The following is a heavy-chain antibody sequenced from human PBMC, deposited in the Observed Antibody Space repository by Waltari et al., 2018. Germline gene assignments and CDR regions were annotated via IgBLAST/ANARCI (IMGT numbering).Heavy chain of an antibody. CDR3: ATHTPFNDFGASGYFYFFDY. D-gene: IGHD3-22*01. Sequence: EVQLVESGGGLIQPGGSLRLSCAVSGVSVSDNYTPWVRQAPGKGLEWVSLLYREGSTSYAESVKGRFTISRDTSKNVLYLQVDRLTAGDTAVYYCATHTPFNDFGASGYFYFFDYWGRGTLVTVSS. V-gene: IGHV3-53*01. J-gene: IGHJ4*02. CDR2: LYREGST. CDR1: GVSVSDNY.